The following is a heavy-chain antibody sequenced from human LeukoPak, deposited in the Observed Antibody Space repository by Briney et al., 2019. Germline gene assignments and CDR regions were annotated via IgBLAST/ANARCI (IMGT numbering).Heavy chain of an antibody. CDR2: ILPIFGTA. CDR3: ASLDIVNWFDP. J-gene: IGHJ5*02. D-gene: IGHD2-2*03. V-gene: IGHV1-69*05. Sequence: GASVKVSCKASGGTFSSYAISWVRQAPGQGLEWMGRILPIFGTANYAQKFQGRVTITTDESTSTAYMELSSLRSEDTAVYYGASLDIVNWFDPWGQGTLVTVSS. CDR1: GGTFSSYA.